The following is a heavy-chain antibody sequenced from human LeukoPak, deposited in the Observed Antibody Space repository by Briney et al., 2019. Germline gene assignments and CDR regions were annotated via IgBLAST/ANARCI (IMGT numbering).Heavy chain of an antibody. CDR3: AREPYSSLAFDI. CDR1: GFTFSSYW. CDR2: INSDGTSS. V-gene: IGHV3-74*01. D-gene: IGHD5-18*01. J-gene: IGHJ3*02. Sequence: GSLRLSCAASGFTFSSYWMHWVRQAPGKGLLWVSRINSDGTSSTYADSVKGRFTISRDNAENTLYLQINSLRDEDTAVYFCAREPYSSLAFDIWGQGTMVTVSS.